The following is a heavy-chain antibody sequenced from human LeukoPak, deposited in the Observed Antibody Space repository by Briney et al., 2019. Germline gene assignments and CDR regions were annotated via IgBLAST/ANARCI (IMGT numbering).Heavy chain of an antibody. V-gene: IGHV3-23*01. CDR1: GFTFSSYS. J-gene: IGHJ3*02. D-gene: IGHD1-26*01. CDR3: AKVRAPYSGSYLSAFDI. Sequence: GGSLRLSCAASGFTFSSYSMNWVRQAPGKGLEWVSAISGSGGSTYYADSVKGRFTISRDNSKNTLYLQMNSLRAEDTAVYYCAKVRAPYSGSYLSAFDIWGQGTMVTVSS. CDR2: ISGSGGST.